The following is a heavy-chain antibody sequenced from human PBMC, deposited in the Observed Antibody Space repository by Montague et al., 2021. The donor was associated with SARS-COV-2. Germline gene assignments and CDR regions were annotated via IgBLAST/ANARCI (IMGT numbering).Heavy chain of an antibody. Sequence: SLRFSCAASGFTISSYEMNWVRQAPGKGLEWVSYISSSGSTIYYADSVKGRFTISRDNAKNSLYLQMNSLRVEDTAVYYCARGASDWLLWGYGMDVWGQGTTVTVSS. CDR3: ARGASDWLLWGYGMDV. V-gene: IGHV3-48*03. D-gene: IGHD3/OR15-3a*01. CDR2: ISSSGSTI. J-gene: IGHJ6*02. CDR1: GFTISSYE.